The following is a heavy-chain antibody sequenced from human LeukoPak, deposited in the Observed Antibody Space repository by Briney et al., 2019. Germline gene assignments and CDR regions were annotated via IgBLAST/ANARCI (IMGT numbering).Heavy chain of an antibody. CDR1: GFTSSDYY. Sequence: GGSLRLSCAASGFTSSDYYISWIRQAPSTGLEWVSYISSSSSYTNYADSVKGRFTISRDDSKNTLYLQMSSLRAEDTAVYYCAKDLGRYRNNYFDYWGQGTLVTVSS. D-gene: IGHD1-26*01. V-gene: IGHV3-11*05. CDR2: ISSSSSYT. J-gene: IGHJ4*02. CDR3: AKDLGRYRNNYFDY.